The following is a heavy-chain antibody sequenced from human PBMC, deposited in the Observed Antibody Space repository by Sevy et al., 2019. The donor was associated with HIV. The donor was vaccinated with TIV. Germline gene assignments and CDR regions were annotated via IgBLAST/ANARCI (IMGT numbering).Heavy chain of an antibody. V-gene: IGHV3-30-3*01. CDR2: ISYDGSNK. J-gene: IGHJ4*02. Sequence: GGSLRLSCAASGFTFSSYVMHWVRQAPGKGLEWVAVISYDGSNKYYADSVKGRFTISRDNSKNTLYLQMNSLSAEDTAEYYCARVRGAGTFDYWGQGTLVTVSS. CDR1: GFTFSSYV. D-gene: IGHD6-13*01. CDR3: ARVRGAGTFDY.